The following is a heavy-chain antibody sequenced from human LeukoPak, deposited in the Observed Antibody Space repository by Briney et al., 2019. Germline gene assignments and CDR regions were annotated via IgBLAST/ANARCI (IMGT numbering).Heavy chain of an antibody. CDR2: IYTSGST. D-gene: IGHD2-15*01. CDR3: ASGLYEVLLPYRGEYLHH. J-gene: IGHJ1*01. V-gene: IGHV4-4*07. CDR1: GGSISSYY. Sequence: PSETLSLTCTVSGGSISSYYWSWIRQPAGKGLEWIGRIYTSGSTNYNPSLKSRVTMSVDTSKNQFSLKLSSVTAADTAVYYCASGLYEVLLPYRGEYLHHWGQGTLVIVSS.